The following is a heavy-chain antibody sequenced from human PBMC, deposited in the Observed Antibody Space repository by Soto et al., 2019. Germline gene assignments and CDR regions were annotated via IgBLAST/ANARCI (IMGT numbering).Heavy chain of an antibody. CDR1: GGSFSGYY. V-gene: IGHV4-34*01. J-gene: IGHJ4*02. D-gene: IGHD2-15*01. CDR2: INHSGST. Sequence: QVQLQQWGAGLLKPSETLSLTCAVYGGSFSGYYWSWIRQPPGKGLEWIGEINHSGSTIYNPSLKSRVTISVDTSKNQFSLKLSSVTAADTAVYYCARGLRVRRYVAGNYFDYWGQGTLVTVSS. CDR3: ARGLRVRRYVAGNYFDY.